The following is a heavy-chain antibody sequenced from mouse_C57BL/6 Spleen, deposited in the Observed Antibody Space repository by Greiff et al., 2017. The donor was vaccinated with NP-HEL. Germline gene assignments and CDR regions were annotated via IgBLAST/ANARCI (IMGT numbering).Heavy chain of an antibody. Sequence: VQLQQSGPELVKPGASVKISCKASGYSFTGYYMNWVTQSPEKSLEWIGEINPSTGGTTYNQKFKAKATLTVDKSSSTAYMQLKSLTSEDSAVYYCARETTVVSFDYWGQGTTLTVSS. CDR2: INPSTGGT. CDR1: GYSFTGYY. CDR3: ARETTVVSFDY. V-gene: IGHV1-42*01. J-gene: IGHJ2*01. D-gene: IGHD1-1*01.